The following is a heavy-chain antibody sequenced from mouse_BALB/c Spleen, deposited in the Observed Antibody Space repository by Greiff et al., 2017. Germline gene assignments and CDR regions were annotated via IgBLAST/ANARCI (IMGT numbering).Heavy chain of an antibody. CDR2: ISSGSSTI. V-gene: IGHV5-17*02. D-gene: IGHD2-2*01. J-gene: IGHJ4*01. Sequence: EVQVVESGGGLVQPGGSRKLSCAASGFTFSSFGMHWVRQAPEKGLEWVAYISSGSSTIYYADTVKGRFTISRDNPKNTLFLQMTSLRSEDTAMYYCARNGYDPNYYAMDYWGQGTSVTVSS. CDR1: GFTFSSFG. CDR3: ARNGYDPNYYAMDY.